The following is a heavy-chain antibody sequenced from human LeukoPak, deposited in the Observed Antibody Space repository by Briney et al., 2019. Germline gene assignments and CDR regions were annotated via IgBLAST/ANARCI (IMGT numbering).Heavy chain of an antibody. Sequence: GGTLRLSCAASGFTFGSYGMAWVRQAPGKGLEWVSVVSGSAFSTYYADSVKGRFTISRDNSKDTLYLQMNSLRAEDTAVYYCAKDTGSGYDYFSYYFDYWGQGTLVTVSS. CDR1: GFTFGSYG. CDR2: VSGSAFST. J-gene: IGHJ4*02. D-gene: IGHD5-12*01. CDR3: AKDTGSGYDYFSYYFDY. V-gene: IGHV3-23*01.